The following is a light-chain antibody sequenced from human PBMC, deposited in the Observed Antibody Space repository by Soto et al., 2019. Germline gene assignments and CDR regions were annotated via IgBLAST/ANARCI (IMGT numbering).Light chain of an antibody. Sequence: ETVLTQSPGILSLSPGERATLFCRASQSVTSNYLAWYQQQPGQAPRLLIYGASSRATGIPDRFSGSGSGTDFTLTISRLEPEDFAVYYCQQHGTSPPSWTFGQGTKLEIK. V-gene: IGKV3-20*01. CDR1: QSVTSNY. CDR2: GAS. CDR3: QQHGTSPPSWT. J-gene: IGKJ1*01.